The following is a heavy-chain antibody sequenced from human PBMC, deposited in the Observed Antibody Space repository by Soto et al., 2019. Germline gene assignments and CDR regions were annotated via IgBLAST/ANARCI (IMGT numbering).Heavy chain of an antibody. CDR3: ASYVILTVYFPQYSFDY. Sequence: QVQLQESGPGLVKPSETLSITCTVSGASISSTNYYWGWIRQSPGKVLEGIGSVYYSVSTYYNPFLKCGVIMSLDTSMDQFFLKLNSVTAAVTAVYYCASYVILTVYFPQYSFDYWVQGTLVTGSS. D-gene: IGHD3-9*01. J-gene: IGHJ4*02. CDR1: GASISSTNYY. CDR2: VYYSVST. V-gene: IGHV4-39*01.